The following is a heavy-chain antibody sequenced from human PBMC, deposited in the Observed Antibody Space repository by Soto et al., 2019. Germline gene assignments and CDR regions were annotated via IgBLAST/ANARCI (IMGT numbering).Heavy chain of an antibody. J-gene: IGHJ5*02. Sequence: QVQLVQSGAEVKKSGAAVKLSCKASGYIFANFYIHWVRQAPGQGPEWVGMINPNGGATNYAERFRGRVSMTRDMSTNTVFMELSGLRSDDTAVFYCASSRQKASFITWYGWFDPWGQGTLVTVSS. CDR1: GYIFANFY. D-gene: IGHD6-13*01. V-gene: IGHV1-46*01. CDR2: INPNGGAT. CDR3: ASSRQKASFITWYGWFDP.